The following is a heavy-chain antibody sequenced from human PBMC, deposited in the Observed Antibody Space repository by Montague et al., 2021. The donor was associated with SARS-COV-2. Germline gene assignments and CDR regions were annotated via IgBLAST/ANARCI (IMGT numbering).Heavy chain of an antibody. CDR1: GYTLTELS. V-gene: IGHV1-24*01. J-gene: IGHJ5*02. D-gene: IGHD3-10*01. CDR2: FDTEDGET. Sequence: SVKVSCKVSGYTLTELSMHWVRQAPGKGLEWMGGFDTEDGETIYAQKFQGRVTMTEDTSTDTAYMELRSLRSEDTAVYYCATAPPVGSTGWFDPWGQGTLVTVSS. CDR3: ATAPPVGSTGWFDP.